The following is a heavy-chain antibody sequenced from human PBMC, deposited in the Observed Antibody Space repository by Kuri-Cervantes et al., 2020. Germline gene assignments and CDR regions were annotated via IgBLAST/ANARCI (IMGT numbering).Heavy chain of an antibody. CDR1: GGSISSGGYS. V-gene: IGHV4-61*08. CDR2: IYYSGST. Sequence: GSLRLSCAVSGGSISSGGYSWSWIRQPPGKGLEWIGYIYYSGSTNYNPSLKSRVTISVDSSKNQFSLKLSSVTAADTAVYYCARISYYDSSGYLDWGQGTLVTVSS. D-gene: IGHD3-22*01. CDR3: ARISYYDSSGYLD. J-gene: IGHJ4*02.